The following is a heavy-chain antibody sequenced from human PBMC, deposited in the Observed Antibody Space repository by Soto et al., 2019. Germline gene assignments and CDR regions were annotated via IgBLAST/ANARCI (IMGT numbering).Heavy chain of an antibody. Sequence: GGSLRLSCAASGFSFSSYAMSWVRQPPGKGLEWVSIISGSVASAYYADSVKGRFTISRDNSRNTLFLQLNSLRAEDTAVYYCAKARGYSYGYTSDYWGQGTLVTVSS. J-gene: IGHJ4*02. D-gene: IGHD5-18*01. V-gene: IGHV3-23*01. CDR2: ISGSVASA. CDR1: GFSFSSYA. CDR3: AKARGYSYGYTSDY.